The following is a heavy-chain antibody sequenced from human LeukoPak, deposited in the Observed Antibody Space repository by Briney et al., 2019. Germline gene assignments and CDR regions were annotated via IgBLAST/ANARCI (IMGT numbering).Heavy chain of an antibody. J-gene: IGHJ4*02. D-gene: IGHD6-13*01. Sequence: ASVKVSCKASGYTFTSYAMNWVRQAPGQGLEWMGWINTNTGNPTYAQGFTGRFVISLDTSVSTAYLQISSLKAEDTAVYYCASSRGSSWYWDFDYWGQGTLVTVSS. CDR3: ASSRGSSWYWDFDY. V-gene: IGHV7-4-1*02. CDR1: GYTFTSYA. CDR2: INTNTGNP.